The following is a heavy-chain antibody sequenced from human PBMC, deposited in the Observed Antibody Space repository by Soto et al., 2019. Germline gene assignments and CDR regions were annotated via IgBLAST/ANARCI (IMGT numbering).Heavy chain of an antibody. J-gene: IGHJ4*02. CDR3: ARAAPRYCSGGSCSSGRDY. Sequence: QVQLQQWGAGLLKPSETLSLTCAVYGGSFSGYYWSWIRQPPGKGLGWIGEINHSGSTNYNPSLKSRVTISVEKSKNHFSLKLSSVTAADTAVYYCARAAPRYCSGGSCSSGRDYWGQGNLVTVSS. CDR1: GGSFSGYY. V-gene: IGHV4-34*01. D-gene: IGHD2-15*01. CDR2: INHSGST.